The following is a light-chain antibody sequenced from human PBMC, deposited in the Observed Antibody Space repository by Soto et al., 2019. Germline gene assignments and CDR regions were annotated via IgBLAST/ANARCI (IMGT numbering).Light chain of an antibody. CDR1: QSVSTS. V-gene: IGKV3-11*01. CDR2: DAS. J-gene: IGKJ1*01. Sequence: EIVLTQSPATLSLSPGERAALSCRASQSVSTSLAWYQHKPGQAPRAIIYDASKRAPGIPARFSGSGSGTDFTLTISSLEPEDFAVYYCQVRDVWPTFGQGTKVEIK. CDR3: QVRDVWPT.